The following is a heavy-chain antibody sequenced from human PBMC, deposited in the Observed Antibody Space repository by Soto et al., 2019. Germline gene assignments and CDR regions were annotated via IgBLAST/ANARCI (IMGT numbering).Heavy chain of an antibody. CDR2: TYYRSKWYN. D-gene: IGHD6-19*01. Sequence: SQTLSLTCAISGDSVSSNSAAWNWIRQSPSRGLEWLGRTYYRSKWYNDYAVSVKSRITINPDTSKNQFSLQLNSVTPEDTAVYYCAVTPPSSGWYGRYYGMDVWGQGTTVTVSS. J-gene: IGHJ6*02. CDR3: AVTPPSSGWYGRYYGMDV. V-gene: IGHV6-1*01. CDR1: GDSVSSNSAA.